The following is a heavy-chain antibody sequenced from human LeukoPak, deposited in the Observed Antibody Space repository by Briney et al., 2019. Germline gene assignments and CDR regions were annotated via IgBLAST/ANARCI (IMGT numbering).Heavy chain of an antibody. CDR1: GFTFSDYD. D-gene: IGHD1-1*01. CDR2: IGTAGDT. Sequence: GGSLRHSCAASGFTFSDYDMHWVRHATGKGLELVSAIGTAGDTYYTGSVKGRFTISRENAKNSLYLQMNSLRAGDTAVYYCARVAKERVGGVYYFDYWGQGTLVTVSS. CDR3: ARVAKERVGGVYYFDY. V-gene: IGHV3-13*01. J-gene: IGHJ4*02.